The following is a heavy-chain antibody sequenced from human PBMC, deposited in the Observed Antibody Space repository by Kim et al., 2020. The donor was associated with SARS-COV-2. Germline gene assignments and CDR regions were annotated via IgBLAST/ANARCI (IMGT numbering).Heavy chain of an antibody. V-gene: IGHV1-24*01. D-gene: IGHD3-22*01. J-gene: IGHJ4*02. CDR3: ATASSSGYYFDY. Sequence: IDAQKFQGRVTRTEDTATDTAYMELSSLRSEDTAVYYCATASSSGYYFDYWGQGTLVTVSS.